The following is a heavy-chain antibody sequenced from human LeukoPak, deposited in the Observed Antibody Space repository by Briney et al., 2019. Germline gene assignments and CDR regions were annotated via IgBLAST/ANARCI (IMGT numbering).Heavy chain of an antibody. Sequence: GGSLRLSCAASGFTFSSYSMNWVRQAPGKGLEWASYISGSSSTIYYADSVKGRFTISRDNAKNSLYLQMNSLRAEDTAVYYCARFYYDSSGYSFDYWGQGTLVTVSS. CDR1: GFTFSSYS. CDR3: ARFYYDSSGYSFDY. V-gene: IGHV3-48*01. CDR2: ISGSSSTI. J-gene: IGHJ4*02. D-gene: IGHD3-22*01.